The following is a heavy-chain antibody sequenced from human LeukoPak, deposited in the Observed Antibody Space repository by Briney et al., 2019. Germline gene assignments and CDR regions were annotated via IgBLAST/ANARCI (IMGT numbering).Heavy chain of an antibody. J-gene: IGHJ5*02. CDR3: ARERAYCSSTSCYPWFDP. CDR2: IYYSGST. CDR1: GGPISSYY. V-gene: IGHV4-59*01. Sequence: SETLSLTCTVSGGPISSYYWSWIRQPPGKGLEWIGYIYYSGSTNYNPSLKSRVTISVDTSKNQFSLKLSSVTAADTAVYYCARERAYCSSTSCYPWFDPWGQGTLVTVSS. D-gene: IGHD2-2*01.